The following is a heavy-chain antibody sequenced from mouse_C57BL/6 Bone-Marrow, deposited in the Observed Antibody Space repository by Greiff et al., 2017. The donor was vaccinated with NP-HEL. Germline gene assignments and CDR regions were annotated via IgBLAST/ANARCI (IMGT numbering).Heavy chain of an antibody. CDR3: ASYSMDF. V-gene: IGHV1-72*01. CDR2: IDPNSGGT. J-gene: IGHJ4*01. D-gene: IGHD2-12*01. Sequence: QVQLRQPGAELVKPGASVKLSCKASGYTFTSYWMHWVKQRPGRGLEWIGRIDPNSGGTKYNEKFKSKATLTVDKPSSTAYMQLRRLTSEDSAVYYCASYSMDFWCRGNSVTVS. CDR1: GYTFTSYW.